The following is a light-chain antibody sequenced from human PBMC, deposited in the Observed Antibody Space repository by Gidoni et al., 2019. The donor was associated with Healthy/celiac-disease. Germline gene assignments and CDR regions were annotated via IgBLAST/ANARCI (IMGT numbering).Light chain of an antibody. Sequence: DIVMTQSPLSLPVTPGEPASIPCRSRQSLLHSNGYNYLDWYLQKPGQSPQLLIYLGSNRASGVPDRFSGSGSGTDFTLKISRVEAEDVGVYYCMQALQTPLTFGGXTKVEIK. J-gene: IGKJ4*01. CDR3: MQALQTPLT. V-gene: IGKV2-28*01. CDR1: QSLLHSNGYNY. CDR2: LGS.